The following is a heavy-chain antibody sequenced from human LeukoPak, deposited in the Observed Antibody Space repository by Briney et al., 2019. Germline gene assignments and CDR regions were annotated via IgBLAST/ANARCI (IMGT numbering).Heavy chain of an antibody. D-gene: IGHD3-9*01. V-gene: IGHV3-21*01. Sequence: GGSLRLSCAASGFTFSSYSMNWVRQAPGKGLEWVSSISSSSSYIYYADSVKGRFTISRDNAKNSLYLQMNSLRAEDTAVYYCARDPLYDILTAPTGLVDYWGQGTTVTVSS. CDR3: ARDPLYDILTAPTGLVDY. CDR1: GFTFSSYS. J-gene: IGHJ4*03. CDR2: ISSSSSYI.